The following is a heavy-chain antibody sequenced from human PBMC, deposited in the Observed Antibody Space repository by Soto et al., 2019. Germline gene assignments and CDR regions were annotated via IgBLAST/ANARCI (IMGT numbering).Heavy chain of an antibody. CDR3: ARDLGGRLPAYYYYGMDV. Sequence: ASVKVSCKASGYTFTSYGISWVRQAPGQGLEWMGWISAYNGNTNYAQKLQGRVTMTTDTSTSTAYMELRSLRSDDTAVYYCARDLGGRLPAYYYYGMDVWGQGTTFTVS. V-gene: IGHV1-18*04. D-gene: IGHD3-10*01. CDR1: GYTFTSYG. J-gene: IGHJ6*02. CDR2: ISAYNGNT.